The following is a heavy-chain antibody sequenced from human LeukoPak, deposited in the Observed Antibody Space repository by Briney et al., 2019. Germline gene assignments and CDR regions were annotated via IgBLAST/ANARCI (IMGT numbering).Heavy chain of an antibody. J-gene: IGHJ4*02. CDR3: ARAVAGTFDY. CDR1: GGSISSYY. V-gene: IGHV4-59*01. CDR2: IYYSGST. Sequence: SETLSLTCTVSGGSISSYYWSWIRQPPGKGLEWIGYIYYSGSTNYNPSLKSRVTISVDTSKNQFSLKLSSVTAADTAVYYCARAVAGTFDYWGQETLVTVSS. D-gene: IGHD6-19*01.